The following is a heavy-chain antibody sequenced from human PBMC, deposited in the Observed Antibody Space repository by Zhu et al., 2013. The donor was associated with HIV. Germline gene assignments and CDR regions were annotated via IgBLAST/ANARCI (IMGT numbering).Heavy chain of an antibody. D-gene: IGHD3-22*01. J-gene: IGHJ4*02. CDR3: ARAGRDDGVVVVIISAYFDY. CDR2: INHSGST. V-gene: IGHV4-34*01. CDR1: GGSFSGYY. Sequence: VQLQQWGAGLLKPSETLSLTCAVYGGSFSGYYWSWIRQPPGKGLEWIGEINHSGSTNYNPSLKSRVTISVDTSKNQFSLKLSSVTAADTAVYYCARAGRDDGVVVVIISAYFDYWGQGTLVTVSS.